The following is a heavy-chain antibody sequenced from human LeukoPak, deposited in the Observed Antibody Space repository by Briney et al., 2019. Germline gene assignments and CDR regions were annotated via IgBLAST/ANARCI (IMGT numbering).Heavy chain of an antibody. CDR3: ARDRLVVGMATTAYYFDY. J-gene: IGHJ4*02. CDR1: GGSISSYY. V-gene: IGHV4-4*07. Sequence: PSETLSLTCTVSGGSISSYYWSWIRQPAGKGLEWIGRIYTSGSTNYNPSLKSRVAMSVDTSKNQFSLKLSSVTAADTAVYYCARDRLVVGMATTAYYFDYWGQGTLVNVSS. D-gene: IGHD5-24*01. CDR2: IYTSGST.